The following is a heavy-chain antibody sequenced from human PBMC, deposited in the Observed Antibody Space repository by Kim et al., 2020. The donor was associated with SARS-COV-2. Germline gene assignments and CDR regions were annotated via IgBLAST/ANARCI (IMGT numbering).Heavy chain of an antibody. Sequence: GGSLRLSCAASGFTFSSYAMSWVRQAPGKGLEWVSAISGSGGSTYYADSVKGRFTISRDNSKNTLYLQMNSLRAEDTAVYYCAKAQAIYDSSGYPMDYWGQGTLVTVSS. J-gene: IGHJ4*02. D-gene: IGHD3-22*01. V-gene: IGHV3-23*01. CDR2: ISGSGGST. CDR1: GFTFSSYA. CDR3: AKAQAIYDSSGYPMDY.